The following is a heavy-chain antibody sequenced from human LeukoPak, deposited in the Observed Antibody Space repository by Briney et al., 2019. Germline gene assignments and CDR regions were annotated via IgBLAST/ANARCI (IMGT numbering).Heavy chain of an antibody. J-gene: IGHJ4*02. D-gene: IGHD3-10*01. Sequence: PGGSLRLSCAASGFTFSSYSMIWVRQAPGKGLEWVSYITSSSSTISYADSVRGRFTISRDNAKNSLYLQMNSLRDEDAAVYYCARVEYGSGSYYKTLDYWGPGTLVTVSS. CDR2: ITSSSSTI. CDR1: GFTFSSYS. CDR3: ARVEYGSGSYYKTLDY. V-gene: IGHV3-48*02.